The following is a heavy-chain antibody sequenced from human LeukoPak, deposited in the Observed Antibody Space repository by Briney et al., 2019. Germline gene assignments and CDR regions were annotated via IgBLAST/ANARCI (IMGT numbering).Heavy chain of an antibody. D-gene: IGHD4-23*01. Sequence: PGGSLRLSCLTSGFTLSTNAMSWVRQAPGKGLEWISGISGSGASTYYADSVKGRFTISRDNAKNSLYLQMNSLRAEDTAVYYCALTTVVTPGDYWGQGTLVTVSS. CDR3: ALTTVVTPGDY. CDR1: GFTLSTNA. CDR2: ISGSGAST. J-gene: IGHJ4*02. V-gene: IGHV3-23*01.